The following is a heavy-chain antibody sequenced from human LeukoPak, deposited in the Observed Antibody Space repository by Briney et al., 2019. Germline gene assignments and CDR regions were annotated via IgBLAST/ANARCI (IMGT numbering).Heavy chain of an antibody. D-gene: IGHD3-10*01. CDR2: INPSGGST. Sequence: GASVKVSCKASGGTFSSYAISWVRQAPGQGLEWMGIINPSGGSTSYAQKFQGRVTMTRDMSTSTVYMELSSLRSEDTAVYYCARLTDYGSGSYADYYMDVWGKGTTVTVSS. CDR1: GGTFSSYA. CDR3: ARLTDYGSGSYADYYMDV. J-gene: IGHJ6*03. V-gene: IGHV1-46*01.